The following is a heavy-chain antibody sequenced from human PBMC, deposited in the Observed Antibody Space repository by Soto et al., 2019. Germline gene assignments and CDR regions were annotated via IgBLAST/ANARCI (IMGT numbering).Heavy chain of an antibody. D-gene: IGHD3-3*01. Sequence: GESLKISCKGSGYSFTSYWIGWVRQMPGKGLEWMGIIYPGDSDTRYSPSFQGQVTISADKSISTAYLQWSSLKASDTAMYYCARHPGRTILGGWFDPWGQGTLVTVSS. J-gene: IGHJ5*02. CDR2: IYPGDSDT. V-gene: IGHV5-51*01. CDR1: GYSFTSYW. CDR3: ARHPGRTILGGWFDP.